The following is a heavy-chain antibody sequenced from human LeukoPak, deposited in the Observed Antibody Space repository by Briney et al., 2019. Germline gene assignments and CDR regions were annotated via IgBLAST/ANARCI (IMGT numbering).Heavy chain of an antibody. CDR3: AKDRIPDGKYSIDF. CDR1: GFTFGSYA. D-gene: IGHD5-24*01. CDR2: IGNGGGI. Sequence: GGSLRLSCGASGFTFGSYAMGWVRQAPGKGLEWVSVIGNGGGIHYADSVKGRFTISRDNYKSTLYLQMNSLRAEDTAVYYCAKDRIPDGKYSIDFWGQGTLVTVSS. J-gene: IGHJ4*02. V-gene: IGHV3-23*01.